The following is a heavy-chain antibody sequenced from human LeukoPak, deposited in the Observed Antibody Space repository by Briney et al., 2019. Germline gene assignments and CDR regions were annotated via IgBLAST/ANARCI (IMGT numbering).Heavy chain of an antibody. V-gene: IGHV3-23*01. CDR3: AKGDPGYSSTWYQDAFDI. D-gene: IGHD6-13*01. Sequence: AGRSLRLSCAASGFTFSSYAMTWVRQAPGKGLEWVSVISGSGYSTYYADSVKGRFTISRDNSKNTLYLQMNSLRAEDTAVYYCAKGDPGYSSTWYQDAFDIWGQGTMVTVSS. CDR1: GFTFSSYA. J-gene: IGHJ3*02. CDR2: ISGSGYST.